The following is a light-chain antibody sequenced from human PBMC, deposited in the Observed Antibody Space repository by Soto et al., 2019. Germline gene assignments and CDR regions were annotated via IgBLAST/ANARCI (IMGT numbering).Light chain of an antibody. J-gene: IGLJ3*02. CDR1: GGDIGTSNL. CDR2: DVN. Sequence: QSALTQPASVSGSPGQSITISCTGAGGDIGTSNLVSWYQHHPGKAPKLIIYDVNKRPSGVSARFSASKSGHTASLTLSGLQPEDEADYYCFSSATGFTPWVFGGGTKLTVL. V-gene: IGLV2-23*02. CDR3: FSSATGFTPWV.